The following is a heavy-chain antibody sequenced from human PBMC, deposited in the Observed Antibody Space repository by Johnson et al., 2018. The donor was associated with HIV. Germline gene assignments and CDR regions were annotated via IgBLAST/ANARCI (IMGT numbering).Heavy chain of an antibody. CDR3: AREGPAAYIWAFDI. J-gene: IGHJ3*02. V-gene: IGHV3-9*01. CDR2: ISWNSGRI. D-gene: IGHD2-2*01. CDR1: GFSFDDYA. Sequence: VQLVESGGGLVQPGRSLRLSCAASGFSFDDYAMHWVRQAPGKGLVWVSGISWNSGRIGYADSVKGRFIISRDNAKNSLYLQMNSLRAEDTAVYYCAREGPAAYIWAFDIWGQGTMVTVSS.